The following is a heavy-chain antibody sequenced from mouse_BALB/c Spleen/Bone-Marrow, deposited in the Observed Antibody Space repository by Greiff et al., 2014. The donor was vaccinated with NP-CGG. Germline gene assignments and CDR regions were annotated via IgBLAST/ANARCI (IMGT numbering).Heavy chain of an antibody. CDR1: GFNIKDYY. J-gene: IGHJ2*01. CDR3: NARGDYDFDHFDY. D-gene: IGHD2-4*01. CDR2: IDPENGDT. V-gene: IGHV14-4*02. Sequence: VQLQQSGAELVRSGASVQLSCTASGFNIKDYYMPWVKQRPEQGLEWIGWIDPENGDTEYAPKFQGKATMTADTSSNTAYLQLSSLTSEDTAVYYCNARGDYDFDHFDYWGQGTTLTVSS.